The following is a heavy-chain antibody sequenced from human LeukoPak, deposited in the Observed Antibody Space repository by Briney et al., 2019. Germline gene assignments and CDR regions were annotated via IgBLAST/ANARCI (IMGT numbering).Heavy chain of an antibody. V-gene: IGHV1-69*01. CDR1: GGTFSSYA. CDR3: AREPNNYPPGDGYYYGMDV. Sequence: ASVTVSCKASGGTFSSYAISWVRQAPGQGLEWMGGIIPIFGTANYAQKFQGRVTITADESTSTAYMELSSLRSEDTAVYYCAREPNNYPPGDGYYYGMDVWGQGTTVTVSS. CDR2: IIPIFGTA. D-gene: IGHD5-24*01. J-gene: IGHJ6*02.